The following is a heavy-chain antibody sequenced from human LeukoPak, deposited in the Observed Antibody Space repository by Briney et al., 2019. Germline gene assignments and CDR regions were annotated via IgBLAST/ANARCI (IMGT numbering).Heavy chain of an antibody. CDR1: GVTFSGYP. Sequence: PGGSLRLSCVASGVTFSGYPMNWLRQAPGKGLEWVSSISRSEGFIYYADSVKGRFTISRDNAKKSVYLQMNSLRADDTATYYCATGGWFDAFEIWGQGTMVTVSS. D-gene: IGHD2-15*01. J-gene: IGHJ3*02. CDR2: ISRSEGFI. V-gene: IGHV3-21*01. CDR3: ATGGWFDAFEI.